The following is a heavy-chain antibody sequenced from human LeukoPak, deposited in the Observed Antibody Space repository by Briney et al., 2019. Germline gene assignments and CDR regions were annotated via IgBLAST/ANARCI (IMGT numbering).Heavy chain of an antibody. CDR1: GGSISSSSYY. V-gene: IGHV4-39*01. J-gene: IGHJ4*02. Sequence: TSETLSLTCTVSGGSISSSSYYWGWLRQPPGKGLEWIGSIYYSGRTYYNPSLKGRVTISGDTSKNQFSLKLSSVTAADTAVYYCARLVGATTHFDYWGQGTLVTVSS. D-gene: IGHD1-26*01. CDR2: IYYSGRT. CDR3: ARLVGATTHFDY.